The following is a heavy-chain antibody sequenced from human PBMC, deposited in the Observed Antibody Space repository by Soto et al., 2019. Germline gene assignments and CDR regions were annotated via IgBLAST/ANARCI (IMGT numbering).Heavy chain of an antibody. CDR3: ASDPYYYASGY. CDR2: ISGGGETI. Sequence: GVSLGISCAASGFTFSSYWMTWIRQAPGKGLEWLSYISGGGETIHYADSVKGRFTVPRDNARRSLYLQMNSLRAEDTAVYYCASDPYYYASGYWGQGTLVTVSS. CDR1: GFTFSSYW. J-gene: IGHJ4*02. V-gene: IGHV3-11*01. D-gene: IGHD3-10*01.